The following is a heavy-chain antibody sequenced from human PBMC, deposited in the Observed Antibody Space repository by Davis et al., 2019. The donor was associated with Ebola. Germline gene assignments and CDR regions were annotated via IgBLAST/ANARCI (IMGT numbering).Heavy chain of an antibody. CDR2: ISSTGVTI. D-gene: IGHD1-26*01. CDR3: ATASRDVGNSYYGMDV. Sequence: GGSLRPSCAASGPTFSRSSLNWVRQVPGKGLEWVSYISSTGVTIYYADSVKGRFTISRDNAKNSLFLQMNSLRDDDTAVYYCATASRDVGNSYYGMDVWGKGTTVTVSS. CDR1: GPTFSRSS. V-gene: IGHV3-48*02. J-gene: IGHJ6*04.